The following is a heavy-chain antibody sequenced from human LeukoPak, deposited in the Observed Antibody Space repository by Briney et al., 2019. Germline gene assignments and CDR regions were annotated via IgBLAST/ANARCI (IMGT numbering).Heavy chain of an antibody. Sequence: GGSLRLSCAASGFTFDDYSMHWVRQAPGKGLEWVSGISWNSGSAGYAVSVKGRFTISRDSVKNSLYLQMNSLRTEDTALYYCAKDRTYSAYAALDYWGQGTLVTVSS. CDR3: AKDRTYSAYAALDY. CDR1: GFTFDDYS. J-gene: IGHJ4*02. D-gene: IGHD5-12*01. CDR2: ISWNSGSA. V-gene: IGHV3-9*01.